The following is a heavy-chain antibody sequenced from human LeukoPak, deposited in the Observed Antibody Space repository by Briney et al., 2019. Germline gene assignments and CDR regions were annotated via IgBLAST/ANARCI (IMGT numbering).Heavy chain of an antibody. CDR2: IKQDGSEK. CDR3: AKSRIRGVSSAFDI. D-gene: IGHD3-10*01. Sequence: PGGSLRLSCAASGFTFSSYAMSWVRQAPGKGLEWVANIKQDGSEKYYVDSVKGRFTISRDNAKNSLYLQMNSLRAEDTAVYYCAKSRIRGVSSAFDIWGQGTMVTVSS. V-gene: IGHV3-7*02. CDR1: GFTFSSYA. J-gene: IGHJ3*02.